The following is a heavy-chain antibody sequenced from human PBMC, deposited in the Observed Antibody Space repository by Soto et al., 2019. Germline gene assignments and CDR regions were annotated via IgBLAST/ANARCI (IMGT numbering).Heavy chain of an antibody. Sequence: GESLKISCKGSGYNFAGYWIAWMRQMPWKGLELMGIIYPSDSDTRYSPSFQGQVTISADKSISTAYLQWSSLKASDTAMYYCARLGGVVRGAYYYYGMDVWGQGTTVTVSS. V-gene: IGHV5-51*01. CDR2: IYPSDSDT. D-gene: IGHD3-3*01. CDR1: GYNFAGYW. J-gene: IGHJ6*02. CDR3: ARLGGVVRGAYYYYGMDV.